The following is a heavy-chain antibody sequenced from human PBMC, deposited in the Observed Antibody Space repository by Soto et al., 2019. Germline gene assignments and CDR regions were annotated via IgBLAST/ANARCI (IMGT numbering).Heavy chain of an antibody. CDR1: GGSISSYY. D-gene: IGHD1-26*01. J-gene: IGHJ4*02. Sequence: ASETLSLTCTVSGGSISSYYWSWIRQPAGKGLEWIGRIYTSGSTNYNPSLKSRVTMSVDTSKNQFSLKLSSVTAADTAVYYCARVRVEGGSFFRRYYFDYWGQGTLVTVSS. CDR2: IYTSGST. CDR3: ARVRVEGGSFFRRYYFDY. V-gene: IGHV4-4*07.